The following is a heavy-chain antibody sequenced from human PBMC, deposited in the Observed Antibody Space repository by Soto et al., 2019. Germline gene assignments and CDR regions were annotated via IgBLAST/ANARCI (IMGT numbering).Heavy chain of an antibody. J-gene: IGHJ6*02. CDR3: ARVFGFGGMDV. Sequence: SETLSLTCTVSGGSISSGGYYWSWIRQHPGKGLEWIGYVYYSGSTYYNPSLKSRVTISVDTSKNQFSLKLSSVTAADTAVYYCARVFGFGGMDVWGQGTTVTVSS. CDR2: VYYSGST. D-gene: IGHD3-10*01. CDR1: GGSISSGGYY. V-gene: IGHV4-31*02.